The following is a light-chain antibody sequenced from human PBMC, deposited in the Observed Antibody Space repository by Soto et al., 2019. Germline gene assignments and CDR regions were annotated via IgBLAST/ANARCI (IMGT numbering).Light chain of an antibody. Sequence: QSALTQSPSASGSPGQSVTISCTGTSSDVGNYKYVSWYQQHPGKAPKLMIYEVSKRPLGVPDRFSGSKSGNTASLTVSGLQVEDEADYYCSSYAGSNLWVFGGGTKLTVL. CDR1: SSDVGNYKY. J-gene: IGLJ3*02. CDR2: EVS. V-gene: IGLV2-8*01. CDR3: SSYAGSNLWV.